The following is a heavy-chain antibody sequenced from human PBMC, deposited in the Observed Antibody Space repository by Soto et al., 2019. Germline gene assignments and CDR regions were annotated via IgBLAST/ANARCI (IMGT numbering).Heavy chain of an antibody. D-gene: IGHD2-15*01. CDR1: GVTFSNYA. CDR3: VRGGGGGLFDP. CDR2: ISPGSRYP. J-gene: IGHJ5*02. V-gene: IGHV3-11*06. Sequence: PGGSLRLSCATSGVTFSNYAVSWIRPAPGKGLEWLSYISPGSRYPAYADSVKGRFTISRDNAKRSLYLQMMSLTAEDTAIYYCVRGGGGGLFDPWGQGTMVTVSS.